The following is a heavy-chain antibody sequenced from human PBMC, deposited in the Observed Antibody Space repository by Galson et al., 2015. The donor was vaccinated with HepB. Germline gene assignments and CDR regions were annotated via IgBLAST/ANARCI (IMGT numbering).Heavy chain of an antibody. D-gene: IGHD6-19*01. J-gene: IGHJ6*02. CDR1: GFTFSSYA. V-gene: IGHV3-23*01. CDR2: ISGSGGST. Sequence: SLRLSCAASGFTFSSYAMSWVRQAPGKGLEWVSGISGSGGSTYVADSVKGRFTISRDNSKNTLYLQMNSLRAEDTAVYYCAKDLQQWLGYYYYYGMDVWGQGTTVTVSS. CDR3: AKDLQQWLGYYYYYGMDV.